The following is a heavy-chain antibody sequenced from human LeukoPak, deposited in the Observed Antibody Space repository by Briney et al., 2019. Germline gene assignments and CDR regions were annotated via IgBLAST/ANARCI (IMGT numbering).Heavy chain of an antibody. CDR1: GFTFSSYA. V-gene: IGHV3-23*01. D-gene: IGHD3-22*01. CDR3: AKDRGSSGYRRCYFDY. CDR2: ISGSGGST. Sequence: GGSLRLSCAASGFTFSSYAMSWVRQAPGKGLEWVSAISGSGGSTYYADSVKGRFTISRDNSKNTLYLQMNSLRAEDTAVYYCAKDRGSSGYRRCYFDYWGQGTLVTVSS. J-gene: IGHJ4*02.